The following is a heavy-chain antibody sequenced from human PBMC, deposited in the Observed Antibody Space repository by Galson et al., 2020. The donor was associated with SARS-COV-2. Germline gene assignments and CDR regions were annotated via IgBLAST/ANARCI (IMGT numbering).Heavy chain of an antibody. CDR2: IYYSGST. J-gene: IGHJ3*02. CDR1: GGQISSSSYY. D-gene: IGHD4-17*01. V-gene: IGHV4-39*07. CDR3: ARVKEDYGDYVRSWDAFDI. Sequence: SETLSLTCTVSGGQISSSSYYWGWIRQPPGKGLEWLGSIYYSGSTYYNPSLKSRVTISVDTSKNQFSLKLSSVTAADTAVYYCARVKEDYGDYVRSWDAFDIWGQGTMVTVSS.